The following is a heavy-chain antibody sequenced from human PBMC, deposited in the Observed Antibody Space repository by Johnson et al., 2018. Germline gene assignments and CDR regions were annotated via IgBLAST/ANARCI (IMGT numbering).Heavy chain of an antibody. CDR3: ARGRIAVAGTVGYYYYYMDV. CDR1: GFTFSSYA. Sequence: VQLVESGGGVVQPGRSLRLSCAASGFTFSSYAMHWVRQAPGKGLEWVAVISYDGSNKYYADSVKGRFTISRDNSKNTLYLQMNSLRAEDTAVYYCARGRIAVAGTVGYYYYYMDVWGKGTTVTVSS. J-gene: IGHJ6*03. V-gene: IGHV3-30-3*01. D-gene: IGHD6-19*01. CDR2: ISYDGSNK.